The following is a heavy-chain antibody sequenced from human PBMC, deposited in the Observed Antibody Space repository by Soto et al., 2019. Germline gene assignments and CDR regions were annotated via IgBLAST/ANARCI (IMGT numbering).Heavy chain of an antibody. CDR1: CYSVTSSDYY. D-gene: IGHD2-15*01. CDR3: APLSVSLSGPYGIHV. CDR2: MFYSGLT. Sequence: SETLSLTCSFSCYSVTSSDYYWAWIRQPPGKGLEWIGSMFYSGLTYYNPSLKSRVTLSVDTSKNQFSVRLNSVTAADTAVYYCAPLSVSLSGPYGIHVWGQGTTVTVSS. V-gene: IGHV4-39*01. J-gene: IGHJ6*02.